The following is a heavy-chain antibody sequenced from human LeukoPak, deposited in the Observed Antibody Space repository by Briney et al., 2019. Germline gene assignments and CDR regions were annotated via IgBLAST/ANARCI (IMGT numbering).Heavy chain of an antibody. Sequence: GGSLRLSCAASGFTFSSYAMSWVRQAPGKGLGWVSAISGSGGSTYYADSVKGRFTISRDNSKNTLYLQMNSLRAEDTAVYYCAKDRAGFGGVIVSYFDYWGQGTLVTVSS. V-gene: IGHV3-23*01. D-gene: IGHD3-16*02. J-gene: IGHJ4*02. CDR1: GFTFSSYA. CDR3: AKDRAGFGGVIVSYFDY. CDR2: ISGSGGST.